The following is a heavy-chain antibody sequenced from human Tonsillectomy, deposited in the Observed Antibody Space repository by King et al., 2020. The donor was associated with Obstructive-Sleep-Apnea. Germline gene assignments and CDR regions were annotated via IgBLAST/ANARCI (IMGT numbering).Heavy chain of an antibody. Sequence: VQLVESGGGLVQPGGSLRLSCAASGFTFSSYAMSWVRQAPGKGLEWVSAISGSGGSTYYADSVKGRLTISRDNSKNTLYLQMNSLRAADTAVYYCAKVLYDILTGYYTYYYYGMDVWGQGTTVTVSS. D-gene: IGHD3-9*01. CDR3: AKVLYDILTGYYTYYYYGMDV. J-gene: IGHJ6*02. CDR2: ISGSGGST. CDR1: GFTFSSYA. V-gene: IGHV3-23*04.